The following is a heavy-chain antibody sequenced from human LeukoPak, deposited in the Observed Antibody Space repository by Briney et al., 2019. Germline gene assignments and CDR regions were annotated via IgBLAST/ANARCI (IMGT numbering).Heavy chain of an antibody. V-gene: IGHV1-18*01. CDR2: ISAYNGNT. Sequence: ASVKVSCKASGYTFTSYGISWVRQAPGQGLEWMGWISAYNGNTNYAQKLQGRVTMTTDTSTSTAYMELRSLRSDDTAVYYCARENNEMTGSWSFDYWGQGTLVTVSS. D-gene: IGHD6-13*01. J-gene: IGHJ4*02. CDR1: GYTFTSYG. CDR3: ARENNEMTGSWSFDY.